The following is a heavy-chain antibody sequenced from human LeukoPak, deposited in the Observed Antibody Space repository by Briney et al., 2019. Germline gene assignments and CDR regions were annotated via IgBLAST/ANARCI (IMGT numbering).Heavy chain of an antibody. J-gene: IGHJ5*02. Sequence: ASVKVSCKASGYTFTSYGISWVRQAPGQGLEWMGWISAYNGNTNYAQKLQGRVTMTTDTSTSTAYMELRSLRSDDTAVYYCASYLNHYDSSGYLPTYNWFDPWGQGTLVTVSS. D-gene: IGHD3-22*01. V-gene: IGHV1-18*01. CDR3: ASYLNHYDSSGYLPTYNWFDP. CDR2: ISAYNGNT. CDR1: GYTFTSYG.